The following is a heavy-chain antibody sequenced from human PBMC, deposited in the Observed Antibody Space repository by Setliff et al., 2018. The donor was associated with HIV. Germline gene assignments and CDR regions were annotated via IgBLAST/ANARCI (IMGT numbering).Heavy chain of an antibody. CDR3: ARDPPGSGFHLDY. V-gene: IGHV3-48*01. Sequence: SLRLSCAASGFTFSSYSMNWVRQAPGKGLEWVSYISSSSSTIYYADSVKGRFTISRDNSKNTMYLQMNTLRVEDAAVYYCARDPPGSGFHLDYWGQGTPVTVSS. CDR2: ISSSSSTI. D-gene: IGHD5-12*01. J-gene: IGHJ4*02. CDR1: GFTFSSYS.